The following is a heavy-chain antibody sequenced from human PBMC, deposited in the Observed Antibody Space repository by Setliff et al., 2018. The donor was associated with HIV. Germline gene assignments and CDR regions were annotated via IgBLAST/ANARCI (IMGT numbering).Heavy chain of an antibody. Sequence: SETLSLTCTVSDGSFSSDYWTWIRQTPGKGLEWIGYIYYSGSAKYNPSLTSRVTISVDTSKNHFSLKLTSVTAADTAVYYCARAEMATIVAFDIWGQGTMVTVSS. J-gene: IGHJ3*02. CDR3: ARAEMATIVAFDI. D-gene: IGHD5-12*01. CDR2: IYYSGSA. V-gene: IGHV4-59*01. CDR1: DGSFSSDY.